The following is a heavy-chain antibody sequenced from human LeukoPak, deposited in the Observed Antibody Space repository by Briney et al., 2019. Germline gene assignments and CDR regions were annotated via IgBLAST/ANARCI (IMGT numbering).Heavy chain of an antibody. Sequence: PGGSLRLSCAASGFTFGDSYMNWIRQAPGKGLEWVSYISTTGSNVFYADSVKGRFTISRDNANHSLFLQMDSLRIDDTAVYYCARGGGFAVTANLLLSWGQGALVTVSS. CDR3: ARGGGFAVTANLLLS. CDR2: ISTTGSNV. V-gene: IGHV3-11*01. J-gene: IGHJ5*02. D-gene: IGHD2-21*02. CDR1: GFTFGDSY.